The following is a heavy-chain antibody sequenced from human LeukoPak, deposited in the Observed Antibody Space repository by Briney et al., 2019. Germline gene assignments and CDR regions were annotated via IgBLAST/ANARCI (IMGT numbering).Heavy chain of an antibody. D-gene: IGHD3-22*01. Sequence: GGSLRLSCAASGFTFSSYAMSWVRQAPGKGLEWVSATSGSGGSTYYADSVKGRFTISRDNSKNTLYLQMNSLGAEDTAVYYCAKVLASTYYYDSSGYYYWGQGTLVTVSS. CDR1: GFTFSSYA. CDR3: AKVLASTYYYDSSGYYY. CDR2: TSGSGGST. J-gene: IGHJ4*02. V-gene: IGHV3-23*01.